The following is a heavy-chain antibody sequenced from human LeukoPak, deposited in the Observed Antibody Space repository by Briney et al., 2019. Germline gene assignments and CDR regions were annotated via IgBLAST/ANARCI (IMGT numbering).Heavy chain of an antibody. Sequence: SETLSLTCSVSGDFITAYYWSWIRQPPGKGLEWIGRIYTSGSTNYNPSLKSRVTISVDTSKNQLSLKLSSVTAADTAVYYCARDPWKLWFGELFSAFDIWGQGTMVTVSS. D-gene: IGHD3-10*01. V-gene: IGHV4-4*08. CDR2: IYTSGST. J-gene: IGHJ3*02. CDR3: ARDPWKLWFGELFSAFDI. CDR1: GDFITAYY.